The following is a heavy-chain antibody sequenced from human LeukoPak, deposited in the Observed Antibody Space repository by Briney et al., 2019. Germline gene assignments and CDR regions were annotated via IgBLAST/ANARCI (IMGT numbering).Heavy chain of an antibody. CDR2: IYFSGST. V-gene: IGHV4-61*01. Sequence: TETLSLTCTVSGGSVSSGSYYWSWIRQPPGKGLEWIGYIYFSGSTTYNPSLNSRVTISVDTSKNKFSLKLSSVTAADTAVYYCARVPISTTARGYFDYWGQGTLVTVSS. CDR3: ARVPISTTARGYFDY. CDR1: GGSVSSGSYY. J-gene: IGHJ4*02. D-gene: IGHD4-17*01.